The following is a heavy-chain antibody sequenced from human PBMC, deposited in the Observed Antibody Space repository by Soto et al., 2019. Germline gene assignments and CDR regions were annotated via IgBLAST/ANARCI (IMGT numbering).Heavy chain of an antibody. V-gene: IGHV3-74*01. CDR3: ASSLGPNWFDP. CDR1: GFTFFRSW. Sequence: GGSLRLSCAASGFTFFRSWMHWVRQAPGKGLVWVSRIDSDGTTTTYADSVKGRFTISRDNAKNTLYLQMNSLRAEDTAVYYCASSLGPNWFDPWGQGPLVPVPQ. D-gene: IGHD1-26*01. J-gene: IGHJ5*02. CDR2: IDSDGTTT.